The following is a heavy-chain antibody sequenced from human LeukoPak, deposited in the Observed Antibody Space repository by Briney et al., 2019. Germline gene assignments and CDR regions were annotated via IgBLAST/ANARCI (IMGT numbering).Heavy chain of an antibody. Sequence: GRSLRLSCAASGFTFSSYGMHWVRQALGKGLEWVAVISYDGSNKYYADSVKGRFTISRDNSKNTLYLQMNSLRAEDTAVYYCAKDQNGPIDYWGQGTLVTVSS. CDR2: ISYDGSNK. J-gene: IGHJ4*02. CDR3: AKDQNGPIDY. CDR1: GFTFSSYG. V-gene: IGHV3-30*18.